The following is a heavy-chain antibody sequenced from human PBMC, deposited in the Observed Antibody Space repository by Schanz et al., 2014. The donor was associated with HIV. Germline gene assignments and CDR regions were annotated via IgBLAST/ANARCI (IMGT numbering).Heavy chain of an antibody. V-gene: IGHV1-69*06. CDR2: IIPKHGTS. D-gene: IGHD3-9*01. J-gene: IGHJ4*02. CDR3: ARVVYDTQTGSYNGGWYYLDN. Sequence: QVPLVQSGAEVKKPGSSVEVSCKASGDTFSTDAFSWVRQVPGQGLEWMGGIIPKHGTSTSAQRFKGRVAIAADTATSTIYLELSSLRSEDTAVYYCARVVYDTQTGSYNGGWYYLDNGGLGTLVTVSS. CDR1: GDTFSTDA.